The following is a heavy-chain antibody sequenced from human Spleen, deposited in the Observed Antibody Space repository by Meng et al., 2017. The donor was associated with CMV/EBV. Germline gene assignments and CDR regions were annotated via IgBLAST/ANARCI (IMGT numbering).Heavy chain of an antibody. V-gene: IGHV4-31*02. CDR3: VRDCYLFSSNRRDS. J-gene: IGHJ4*02. CDR2: IYDSGSN. D-gene: IGHD2-15*01. CDR1: GVSISSGSFY. Sequence: SGVSISSGSFYWTWLRQRPGKGLEWIGYIYDSGSNYYNPSLNNRVSMSLDTSKNQFSLKMSSVTAADTAVYYCVRDCYLFSSNRRDSWGQGTLVTVSS.